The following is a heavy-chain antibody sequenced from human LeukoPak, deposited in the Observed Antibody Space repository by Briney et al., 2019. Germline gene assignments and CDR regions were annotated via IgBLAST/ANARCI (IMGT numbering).Heavy chain of an antibody. Sequence: SVKVSCKASGGTFSSYAISWVRQAPGQGLEWMGRIIPILGIANYAQKFQGRVTITADKSTSTAYMELSSLRSEDTAVYYCARLRAYYYDSSGYFGYWGQGTLVTVSS. CDR2: IIPILGIA. D-gene: IGHD3-22*01. J-gene: IGHJ4*02. CDR3: ARLRAYYYDSSGYFGY. V-gene: IGHV1-69*04. CDR1: GGTFSSYA.